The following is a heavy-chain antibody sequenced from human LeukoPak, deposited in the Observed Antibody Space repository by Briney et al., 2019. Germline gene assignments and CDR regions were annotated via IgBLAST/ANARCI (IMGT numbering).Heavy chain of an antibody. V-gene: IGHV3-9*03. D-gene: IGHD4-17*01. CDR3: AKDWDGDYETGSIDY. CDR1: GFTFDDYA. CDR2: ISWNSGSI. J-gene: IGHJ4*02. Sequence: GRSLRLSCAASGFTFDDYAMHWVRQAPGKGLEWVSGISWNSGSIGYADSVKGRFTISRDNAKNSLYLQMNRLRAEDMALYYCAKDWDGDYETGSIDYWGQGTLVTVSS.